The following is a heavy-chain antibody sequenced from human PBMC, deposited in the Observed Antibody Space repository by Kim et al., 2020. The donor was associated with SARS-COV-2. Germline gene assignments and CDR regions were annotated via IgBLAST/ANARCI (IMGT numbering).Heavy chain of an antibody. CDR1: GFTFSDYY. D-gene: IGHD3-16*01. J-gene: IGHJ6*02. CDR2: ISSSSSYT. V-gene: IGHV3-11*05. CDR3: ARDDLGGDLLGPYYYYGMDV. Sequence: GGSLRLSCAASGFTFSDYYMSWIRQAPGKGLEWVSYISSSSSYTNYADSVKGRFTISRDNAKNSLYLQMNSLRAEDTAVYYCARDDLGGDLLGPYYYYGMDVWGQGTTVTVSS.